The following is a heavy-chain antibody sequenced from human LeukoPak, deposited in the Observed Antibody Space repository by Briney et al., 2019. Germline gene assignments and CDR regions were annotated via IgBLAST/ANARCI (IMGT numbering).Heavy chain of an antibody. CDR2: IIPILGIA. V-gene: IGHV1-69*04. CDR1: GGTFSSYA. Sequence: SVKVSCKASGGTFSSYAISWVRQAPGQGLEWMGRIIPILGIANYAQKFQGRVTITADKSTSTAYMELSSLRSEDTAVYYCARDPGATHGWFDPWGQGTLVTVSS. CDR3: ARDPGATHGWFDP. D-gene: IGHD1-26*01. J-gene: IGHJ5*02.